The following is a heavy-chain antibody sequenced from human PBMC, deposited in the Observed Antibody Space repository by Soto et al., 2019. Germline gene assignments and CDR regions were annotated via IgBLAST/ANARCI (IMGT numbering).Heavy chain of an antibody. V-gene: IGHV4-59*12. CDR1: GVSISSYY. J-gene: IGHJ5*02. CDR3: AREKAPLYSSSWYWFDP. Sequence: SETLSLTCTVSGVSISSYYWSWIRQPPGKGLEWIGYIYYSGSTNYNPSLKSRVTISVDTSKNQFSLKLSSVTAADTAVYYCAREKAPLYSSSWYWFDPWGQGTLVTVSS. CDR2: IYYSGST. D-gene: IGHD6-13*01.